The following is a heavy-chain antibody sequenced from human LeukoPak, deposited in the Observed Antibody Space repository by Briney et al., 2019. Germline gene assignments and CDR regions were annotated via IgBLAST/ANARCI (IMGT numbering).Heavy chain of an antibody. V-gene: IGHV1-18*04. D-gene: IGHD6-19*01. Sequence: GASVKVSCKASGYTFTSYGSSWVRQAPGQGLEWMGWISAYNGNTNYAQKLQGRVTMTTDTSTSTAYMELRSLRSDDTAVYYCARDISEQWLVPSYYYYGMDVWGKGTTVTVSS. CDR1: GYTFTSYG. J-gene: IGHJ6*04. CDR2: ISAYNGNT. CDR3: ARDISEQWLVPSYYYYGMDV.